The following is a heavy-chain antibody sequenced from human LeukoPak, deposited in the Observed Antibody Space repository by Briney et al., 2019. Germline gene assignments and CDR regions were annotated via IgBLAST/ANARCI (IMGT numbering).Heavy chain of an antibody. Sequence: ASVKVSCKASGYTFTSYDINWVRQATGQGLEWMGWMNPNSGNTGYAQKFQGRVTITRNTSISTAYMELSSLRSEDTAVYYCARDKGFGELFLEPFDYWGQGTLVTVSS. CDR2: MNPNSGNT. CDR1: GYTFTSYD. CDR3: ARDKGFGELFLEPFDY. V-gene: IGHV1-8*03. D-gene: IGHD3-10*01. J-gene: IGHJ4*02.